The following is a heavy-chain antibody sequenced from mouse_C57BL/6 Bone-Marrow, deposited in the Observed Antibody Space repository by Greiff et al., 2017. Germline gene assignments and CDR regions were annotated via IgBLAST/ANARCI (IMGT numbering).Heavy chain of an antibody. V-gene: IGHV1-54*01. CDR3: ARMGWAWFAY. CDR2: INPGSGGT. CDR1: GYAFTNYL. J-gene: IGHJ3*01. D-gene: IGHD1-1*02. Sequence: VQLQQSGAELVRPGTSVKVSCKASGYAFTNYLIEWVKQRPGQGLEWIGVINPGSGGTNYNEKFKGKATLTVDKSSSTAYMQLSSLTSEDSAVYFCARMGWAWFAYWGQGTLVTVSA.